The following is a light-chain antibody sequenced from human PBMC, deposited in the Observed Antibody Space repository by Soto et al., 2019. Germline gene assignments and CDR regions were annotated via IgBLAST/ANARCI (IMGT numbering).Light chain of an antibody. CDR2: LNSDGSH. J-gene: IGLJ1*01. V-gene: IGLV4-69*01. CDR3: QTWVTGIYV. Sequence: QLVLTQSPSASASLGASVKLTCTLSSGHSSYAIAWHQQQPEKGPRYLMKLNSDGSHNKGDGIPDRFSGSSSGAERYLTISSLQSEDESDYYYQTWVTGIYVFGTGTKLTVL. CDR1: SGHSSYA.